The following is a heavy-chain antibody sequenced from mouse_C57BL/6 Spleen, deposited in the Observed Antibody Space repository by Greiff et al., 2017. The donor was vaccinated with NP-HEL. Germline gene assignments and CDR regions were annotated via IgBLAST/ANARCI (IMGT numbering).Heavy chain of an antibody. V-gene: IGHV1-82*01. Sequence: VQLQQSGPELVKPGASVKISCKASGYAFSSSWMNWVKQRPGKGLEWIGRIYPGDGDTNYNGKFKGKATLTADKSSSTAYMQLSSLTSEDSAVYFCARSIHSSCYEAYWGQGTLVTVSA. CDR2: IYPGDGDT. CDR1: GYAFSSSW. CDR3: ARSIHSSCYEAY. D-gene: IGHD3-2*02. J-gene: IGHJ3*01.